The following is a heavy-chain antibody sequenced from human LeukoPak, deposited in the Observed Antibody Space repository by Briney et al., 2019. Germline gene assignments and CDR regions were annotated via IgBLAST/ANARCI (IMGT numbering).Heavy chain of an antibody. J-gene: IGHJ4*02. D-gene: IGHD6-13*01. V-gene: IGHV4-39*01. CDR3: ARQGYSSSWYFDY. Sequence: SETLSLTCTVSGGSISSSSYYWGWIRQPPGKGLEWIGSIYYSGSTYYHPSLKSRVTISVDTSKNQFSLKLSSVTAADTAVYYCARQGYSSSWYFDYWGQGTLVTVSS. CDR2: IYYSGST. CDR1: GGSISSSSYY.